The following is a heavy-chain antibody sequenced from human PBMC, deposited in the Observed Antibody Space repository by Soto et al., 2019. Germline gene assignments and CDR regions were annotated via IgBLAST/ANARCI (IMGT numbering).Heavy chain of an antibody. J-gene: IGHJ4*02. D-gene: IGHD1-26*01. V-gene: IGHV1-69*06. CDR3: AREGFSGSYFAY. Sequence: QVQLVQSGAEVKKPGSSMKVSCRASGYTFSDYAISWVRQAPGQGLEWMGGIVPIFATANYAQKFQGRVTITADKSTSTTYMELSSLISEDAAVYFCAREGFSGSYFAYWGQGTLVTVSS. CDR1: GYTFSDYA. CDR2: IVPIFATA.